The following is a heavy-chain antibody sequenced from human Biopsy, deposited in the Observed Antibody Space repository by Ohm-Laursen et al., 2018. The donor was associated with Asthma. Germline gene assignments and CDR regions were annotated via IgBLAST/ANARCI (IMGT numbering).Heavy chain of an antibody. J-gene: IGHJ4*02. Sequence: SLRLSCPASGFTFSSYSMNWVRQAPGKGLEWVSSISSSSSYIYYADSVKGRFTISRDNAKNSLYLQMNSLRAEDTAVYYCARDGTDMNEAMPKDYWGQGTLVTVSS. CDR1: GFTFSSYS. D-gene: IGHD2-2*01. CDR3: ARDGTDMNEAMPKDY. V-gene: IGHV3-21*01. CDR2: ISSSSSYI.